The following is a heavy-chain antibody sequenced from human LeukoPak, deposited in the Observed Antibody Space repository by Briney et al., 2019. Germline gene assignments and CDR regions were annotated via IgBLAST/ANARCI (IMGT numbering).Heavy chain of an antibody. Sequence: PGGSLRLSCAASGFTFSSYSMNWVRQAPGKGLEWVSSISSSSSYIYYADSVKGRFTISRDNAKNSLYLQMNSLRAEDTAVYYCAKDMSGDYVYFDYWGQETLVTVSS. CDR3: AKDMSGDYVYFDY. D-gene: IGHD4-17*01. CDR1: GFTFSSYS. CDR2: ISSSSSYI. J-gene: IGHJ4*02. V-gene: IGHV3-21*01.